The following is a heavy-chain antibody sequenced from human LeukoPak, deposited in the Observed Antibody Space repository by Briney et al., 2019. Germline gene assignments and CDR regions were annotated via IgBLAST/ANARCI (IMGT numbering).Heavy chain of an antibody. CDR3: AKDGGGRVLWFGEFDY. CDR2: ISWNSGSI. D-gene: IGHD3-10*01. J-gene: IGHJ4*02. CDR1: GFTFDDYA. Sequence: GGSLRLSCVASGFTFDDYAMHWVRQAPGKGLEWVSGISWNSGSIGYADSVKGRFTISRDNAKNFLYLQVNSLRAEDMAFYYCAKDGGGRVLWFGEFDYWGQGTLVTVSS. V-gene: IGHV3-9*03.